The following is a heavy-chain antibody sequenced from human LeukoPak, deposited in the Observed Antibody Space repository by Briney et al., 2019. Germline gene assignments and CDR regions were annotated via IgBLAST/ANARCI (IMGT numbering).Heavy chain of an antibody. J-gene: IGHJ4*02. CDR2: IESKTDGGTT. CDR3: PTYGSGRKFDY. Sequence: GGSLRLSCAVSGFSFSDAWMSWVRQTPGKGLEWVGRIESKTDGGTTDYAALVKGRFTISRDDSTNTLYPQMNSLKSEDTAVYYCPTYGSGRKFDYWGQGVLVTVSS. CDR1: GFSFSDAW. V-gene: IGHV3-15*04. D-gene: IGHD3-10*01.